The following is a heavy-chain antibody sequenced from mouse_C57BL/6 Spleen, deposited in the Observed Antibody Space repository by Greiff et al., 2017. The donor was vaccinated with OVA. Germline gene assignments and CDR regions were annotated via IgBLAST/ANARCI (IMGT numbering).Heavy chain of an antibody. D-gene: IGHD3-2*02. Sequence: EVQLQQSGPELVKPGASVKISCKASGYSFTDYNMNWVKQSNGKSLEWIGVINPNDGTTSYNQKFKCKATFTVAKSSSPAYMQLNSLTSEDSAVYYCASSDSSGYVCYAMDDWGQGTSVTVSS. V-gene: IGHV1-39*01. J-gene: IGHJ4*01. CDR2: INPNDGTT. CDR3: ASSDSSGYVCYAMDD. CDR1: GYSFTDYN.